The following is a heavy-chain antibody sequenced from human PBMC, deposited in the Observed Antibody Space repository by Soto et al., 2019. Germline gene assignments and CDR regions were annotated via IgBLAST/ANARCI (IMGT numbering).Heavy chain of an antibody. CDR2: IMPGSSHI. Sequence: SGGPLRLSCAASGFTFSIYSMNWVRKAQGKGLEWVSYIMPGSSHIFYADSVKGRFTISRDNAKNSLYLQMNSLRAEDTAVYYCARFYYDSSGYLPSPYYYYYGMDVWGQGTTVPVSS. CDR3: ARFYYDSSGYLPSPYYYYYGMDV. CDR1: GFTFSIYS. V-gene: IGHV3-21*05. D-gene: IGHD3-22*01. J-gene: IGHJ6*02.